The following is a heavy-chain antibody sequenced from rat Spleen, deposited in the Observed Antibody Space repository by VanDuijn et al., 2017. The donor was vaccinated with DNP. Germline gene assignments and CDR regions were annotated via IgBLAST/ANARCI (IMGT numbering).Heavy chain of an antibody. CDR1: GYSITSCCR. Sequence: EVQLQESGPGLVKPSQSLSLTCSVTGYSITSCCRWTWIRKFPGNKLEWMGSINSAGTTNYNPSLKSRISITRDTSKNQLFLQVSSVTTEDTATYYCARWPGYNPPYAMDAWGQGTSVTVSS. D-gene: IGHD1-4*01. CDR2: INSAGTT. CDR3: ARWPGYNPPYAMDA. V-gene: IGHV3-3*01. J-gene: IGHJ4*01.